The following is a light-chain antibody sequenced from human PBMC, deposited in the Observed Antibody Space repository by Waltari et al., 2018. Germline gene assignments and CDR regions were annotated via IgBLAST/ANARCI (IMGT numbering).Light chain of an antibody. V-gene: IGKV3-20*01. CDR1: QSVGRT. J-gene: IGKJ1*01. Sequence: DIVLTQSPGTLSLSPGARATLSCRASQSVGRTLAWYQQKPGQAPRLLMYGASSRATGTPDRFSGSGSGTDFSLTISRLEPEDFAVYYCQHYVRLPATFGQGTKVEIK. CDR2: GAS. CDR3: QHYVRLPAT.